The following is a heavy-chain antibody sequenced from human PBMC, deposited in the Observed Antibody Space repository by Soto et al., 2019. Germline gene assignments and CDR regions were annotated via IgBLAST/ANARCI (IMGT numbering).Heavy chain of an antibody. CDR1: GGSFTSYS. Sequence: QVQLVQSGAELKKPGSSGKVSCEASGGSFTSYSFTWVRQAPGQGLEWMGRIIPIQGKANYALKFQDRVTITADRSTRTVYMERTSLRPEDTAVYFWAKSLRFVDHGYMDVWGKGNTVTVSS. CDR2: IIPIQGKA. V-gene: IGHV1-69*02. CDR3: AKSLRFVDHGYMDV. D-gene: IGHD2-21*01. J-gene: IGHJ6*03.